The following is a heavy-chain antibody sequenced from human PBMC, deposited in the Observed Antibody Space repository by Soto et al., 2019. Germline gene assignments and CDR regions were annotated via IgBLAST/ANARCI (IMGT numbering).Heavy chain of an antibody. CDR1: GFTFSSYA. D-gene: IGHD3-22*01. J-gene: IGHJ3*02. V-gene: IGHV3-30-3*01. Sequence: GSLRLSCAAYGFTFSSYAMHWVRQAPGKGLEWVAVISYDGSNKYYADSVKGRFTISRDNSKNTLYLQMNSLRAEDTAVYYCAREYDSSDLGAFDIWGQGTMVTVSS. CDR2: ISYDGSNK. CDR3: AREYDSSDLGAFDI.